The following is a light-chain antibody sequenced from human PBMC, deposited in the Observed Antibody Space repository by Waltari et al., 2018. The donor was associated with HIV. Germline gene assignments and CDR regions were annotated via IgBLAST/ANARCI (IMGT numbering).Light chain of an antibody. V-gene: IGLV2-11*01. Sequence: QSALTQPRSVSGSPGKSVTTSCTGPSSDIGAKNYVSWYQPNPGKAPVLLIFDVSQRPSGVPVRFSGSKSGNTASLTISGLQAVDEADYYCCSYAGKYTWVFGTGTKVTVL. CDR1: SSDIGAKNY. CDR2: DVS. CDR3: CSYAGKYTWV. J-gene: IGLJ1*01.